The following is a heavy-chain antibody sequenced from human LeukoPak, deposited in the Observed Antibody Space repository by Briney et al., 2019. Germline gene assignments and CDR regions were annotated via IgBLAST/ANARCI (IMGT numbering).Heavy chain of an antibody. CDR1: GFTLSSYG. Sequence: PGGSLRLSCAASGFTLSSYGMSWLRQAPGKGLEWVSHIVNGNTYYADAVKGRFTISRDNSKDTLYLQMNSLTAEDTALYYCVRVISMGWFDPWGQGTLVTVSS. J-gene: IGHJ5*02. V-gene: IGHV3-23*01. CDR3: VRVISMGWFDP. D-gene: IGHD2-8*01. CDR2: IVNGNT.